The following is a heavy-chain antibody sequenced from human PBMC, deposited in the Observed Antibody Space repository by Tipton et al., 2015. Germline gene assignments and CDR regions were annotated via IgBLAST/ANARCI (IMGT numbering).Heavy chain of an antibody. V-gene: IGHV4-39*02. Sequence: TLSLTCTVSAGSISSSFWWSWVRQPPGKGLEWIGSIYYSGDMYYNPSLKSRVAMSVDTSNNHFSLRLTSLTASDTAVYYCASLLLYGDYVHGLGYWGRGTLVTVSS. J-gene: IGHJ4*02. D-gene: IGHD4-17*01. CDR3: ASLLLYGDYVHGLGY. CDR1: AGSISSSFW. CDR2: IYYSGDM.